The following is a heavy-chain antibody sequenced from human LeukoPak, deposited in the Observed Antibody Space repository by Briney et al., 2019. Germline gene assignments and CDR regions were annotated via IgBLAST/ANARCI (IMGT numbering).Heavy chain of an antibody. J-gene: IGHJ4*02. CDR1: GGTFSSYA. CDR2: IIPIFGTA. V-gene: IGHV1-69*01. D-gene: IGHD5-18*01. Sequence: ASVKVSCKASGGTFSSYAISWVRQAPGQGLEWMGGIIPIFGTANYAQKFQGRVTITADESTSTAYMELSSLRSEDTAVYYCARKRGYSYGPLDYWGQGTLVTVSS. CDR3: ARKRGYSYGPLDY.